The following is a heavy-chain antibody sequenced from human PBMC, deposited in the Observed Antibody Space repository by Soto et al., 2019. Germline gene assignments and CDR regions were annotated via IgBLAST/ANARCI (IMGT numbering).Heavy chain of an antibody. V-gene: IGHV3-30*18. CDR1: GFSFSSFG. Sequence: PGGSLRLSCGASGFSFSSFGIHWVRQAPGKGLEWVAVISYDSSMKYYGDSVRGRFTISRDNAKNTVDLQMDSLRPDDTALYYCAKDWYKWNYRGACDVWGRGTMVTVSS. CDR2: ISYDSSMK. J-gene: IGHJ3*01. D-gene: IGHD1-7*01. CDR3: AKDWYKWNYRGACDV.